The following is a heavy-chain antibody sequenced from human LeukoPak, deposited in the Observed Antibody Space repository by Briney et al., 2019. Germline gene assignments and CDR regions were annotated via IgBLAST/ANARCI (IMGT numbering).Heavy chain of an antibody. Sequence: PGRSLRLSCAASGFTFSSYAMHGVRQAPGKGLEWVAVISYDGSNKYYADSVKGRFTISRDNSKNTLYLQMNSLRAEDTAVYYCARGGYYDSPILDYWGQGTLVTVSS. CDR2: ISYDGSNK. J-gene: IGHJ4*02. CDR1: GFTFSSYA. D-gene: IGHD3-22*01. V-gene: IGHV3-30-3*01. CDR3: ARGGYYDSPILDY.